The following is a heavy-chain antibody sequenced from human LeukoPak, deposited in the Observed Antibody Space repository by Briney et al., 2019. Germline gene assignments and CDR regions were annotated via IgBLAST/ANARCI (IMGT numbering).Heavy chain of an antibody. CDR1: GGSFSGYY. CDR3: AREGFTRLPQEVTPEGGSFDY. J-gene: IGHJ4*02. CDR2: INHSGST. V-gene: IGHV4-34*01. D-gene: IGHD4-23*01. Sequence: SETLSLTCAVYGGSFSGYYWSWIRQPPGKGLEWVGEINHSGSTNYNPSLKSRVTISVDTSKNQFSQKLSSVTAADTAVYYCAREGFTRLPQEVTPEGGSFDYWGQGTLVTVSS.